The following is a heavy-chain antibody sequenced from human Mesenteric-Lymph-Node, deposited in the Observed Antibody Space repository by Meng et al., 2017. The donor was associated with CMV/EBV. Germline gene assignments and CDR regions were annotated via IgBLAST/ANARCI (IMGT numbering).Heavy chain of an antibody. V-gene: IGHV3-30*04. Sequence: FTSYAMHWVRQAPGKGLEWVAVISYDGSNQYYADSVEGRLTISRDNSNNTLSLQMNSLRADDTAVYYCARDQSGVLTGWDRMNWFDPWGQGTLVTVSS. J-gene: IGHJ5*02. D-gene: IGHD3-9*01. CDR2: ISYDGSNQ. CDR1: FTSYA. CDR3: ARDQSGVLTGWDRMNWFDP.